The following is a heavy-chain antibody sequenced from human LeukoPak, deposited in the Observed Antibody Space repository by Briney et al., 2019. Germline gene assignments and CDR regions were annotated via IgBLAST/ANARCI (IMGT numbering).Heavy chain of an antibody. CDR2: INPNSGGT. CDR1: GYTFTGYY. CDR3: ARDLPPTNNWFDP. V-gene: IGHV1-2*02. J-gene: IGHJ5*02. D-gene: IGHD1-14*01. Sequence: GASVKVSCKASGYTFTGYYMHWVRQAPGQGLEWMRWINPNSGGTNYAQKFQGRVTMTRDTSISTAYMELSRLRSDDTAVYYCARDLPPTNNWFDPWGQGTLVTVSS.